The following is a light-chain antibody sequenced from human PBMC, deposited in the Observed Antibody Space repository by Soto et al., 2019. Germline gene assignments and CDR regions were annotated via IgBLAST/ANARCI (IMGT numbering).Light chain of an antibody. Sequence: DIRVTQSPPTLSASVGDRVTITCRASQTITTWMAWYHQKPGKAPKLLVYDASTLQSGVATRFSGSGSGTEFTLIISGLQPEDSATYYCQQYTNTNNPWMFGQGTKVDIK. CDR3: QQYTNTNNPWM. V-gene: IGKV1-5*01. CDR2: DAS. J-gene: IGKJ1*01. CDR1: QTITTW.